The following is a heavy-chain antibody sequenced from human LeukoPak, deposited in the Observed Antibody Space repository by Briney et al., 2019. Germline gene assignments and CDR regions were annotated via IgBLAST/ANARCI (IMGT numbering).Heavy chain of an antibody. Sequence: PSETLSLTCTVSGGSISSSSYYWGWIRQPPGKGLEWIGSIYYSGSTYYNPSLKSRVTISVDTSKNQFSLKLSSVTAADTAVYYCARASPYSSGWYGVDYWGQGTLVTVSS. V-gene: IGHV4-39*01. J-gene: IGHJ4*02. CDR3: ARASPYSSGWYGVDY. CDR1: GGSISSSSYY. CDR2: IYYSGST. D-gene: IGHD6-19*01.